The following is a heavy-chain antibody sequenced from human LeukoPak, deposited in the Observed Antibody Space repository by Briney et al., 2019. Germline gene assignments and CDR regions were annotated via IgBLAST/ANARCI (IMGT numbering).Heavy chain of an antibody. J-gene: IGHJ4*02. CDR3: AGAPVGATFGTIRY. CDR1: GFTVSSNY. D-gene: IGHD1-26*01. V-gene: IGHV3-66*01. Sequence: GGSLRLSCAASGFTVSSNYMSWVRQAPGKGLEWVSVIYSGGSTYYADSVKGRFTISRDNSKNTLYLQMNSLRAEDTAVYYCAGAPVGATFGTIRYWGQGTLVTVSS. CDR2: IYSGGST.